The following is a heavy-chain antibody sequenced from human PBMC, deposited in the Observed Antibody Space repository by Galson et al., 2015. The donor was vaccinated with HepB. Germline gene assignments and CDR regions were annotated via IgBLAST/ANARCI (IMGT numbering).Heavy chain of an antibody. Sequence: SETLSLTCTVSGGSISSSSYYWGWIRQPPGKGLEWIGSIYYSGSTYYNPSLKSRVTISVDTSKNQFSLKLSSVTAADTAVYYCARQHHLTMIVVATPEGWFDPWGQGTLVTVSS. D-gene: IGHD3-22*01. CDR1: GGSISSSSYY. CDR3: ARQHHLTMIVVATPEGWFDP. J-gene: IGHJ5*02. V-gene: IGHV4-39*01. CDR2: IYYSGST.